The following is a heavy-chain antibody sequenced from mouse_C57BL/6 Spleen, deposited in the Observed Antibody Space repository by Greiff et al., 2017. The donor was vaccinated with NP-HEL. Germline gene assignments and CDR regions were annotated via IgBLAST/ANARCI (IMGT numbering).Heavy chain of an antibody. Sequence: EVQLQQLGPGMVKPSQSLSLTCTVTGYSITSGYDWHWIRHFPGNKLEWMGYISYSGSTNYNPSLKSRISITHDTSKNHFFLKLNSVTTEDTATYYCASGYYGSSPFAYWGQGTLVTVSA. D-gene: IGHD1-1*01. V-gene: IGHV3-1*01. J-gene: IGHJ3*01. CDR1: GYSITSGYD. CDR3: ASGYYGSSPFAY. CDR2: ISYSGST.